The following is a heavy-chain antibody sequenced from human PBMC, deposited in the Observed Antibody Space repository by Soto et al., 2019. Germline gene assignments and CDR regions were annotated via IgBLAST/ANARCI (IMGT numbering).Heavy chain of an antibody. CDR2: ISHDGSKT. J-gene: IGHJ4*02. CDR1: GFTFNSYG. V-gene: IGHV3-30*18. Sequence: GGSLRLSCAASGFTFNSYGIHWVRQAPGKGLEWVAVISHDGSKTNYADSVKGRFTISRDNSKDTGDLQMNSLRAEDTAVYYCAKDTYYYSSSGCNVFDSRAQRTMVPVSS. CDR3: AKDTYYYSSSGCNVFDS. D-gene: IGHD3-22*01.